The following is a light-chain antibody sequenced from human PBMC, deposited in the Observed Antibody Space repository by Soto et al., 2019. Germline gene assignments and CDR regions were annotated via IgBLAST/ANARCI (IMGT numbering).Light chain of an antibody. CDR2: DVS. CDR1: SSDVGGYNF. J-gene: IGLJ3*02. Sequence: QSALTQPASVSGSPGQSITISRTGTSSDVGGYNFVSWYQQHPGEAPKLMIHDVSNRPSGVSNRFSGSKSGNTASLTISGLQAEDEADYYCSSYTTSSIWVFGGGTKLTVL. CDR3: SSYTTSSIWV. V-gene: IGLV2-14*01.